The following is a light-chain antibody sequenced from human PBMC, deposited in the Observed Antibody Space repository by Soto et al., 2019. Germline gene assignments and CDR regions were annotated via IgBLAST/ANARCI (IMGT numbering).Light chain of an antibody. CDR1: QGISTY. CDR2: GAS. Sequence: GARVTITCRASQGISTYLAWYLQRPGKAPKLLIYGASTLQSGVPSRFSGSGSGTEFTLTISSLQPEDFGTYYCQQLNSDWYAFGQGTKLEIK. V-gene: IGKV1-9*01. J-gene: IGKJ2*01. CDR3: QQLNSDWYA.